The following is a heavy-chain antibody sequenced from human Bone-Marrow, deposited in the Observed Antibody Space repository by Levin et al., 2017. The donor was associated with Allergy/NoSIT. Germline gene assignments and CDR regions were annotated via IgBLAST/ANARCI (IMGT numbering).Heavy chain of an antibody. CDR1: GFSFSRYG. J-gene: IGHJ4*02. CDR2: IWADGKNK. D-gene: IGHD3-9*01. Sequence: QASETLSLTCAASGFSFSRYGMQWVRQAPGKGLDWVALIWADGKNKEYADSVKGRFTVSRDNSKKTLYLNMNSLRAEDTALYYCVRWIHDWDYFDSWGQGTLVTVSS. V-gene: IGHV3-33*01. CDR3: VRWIHDWDYFDS.